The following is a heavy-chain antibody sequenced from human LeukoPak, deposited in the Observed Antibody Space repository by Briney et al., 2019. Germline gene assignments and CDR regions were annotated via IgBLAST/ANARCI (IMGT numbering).Heavy chain of an antibody. J-gene: IGHJ4*02. CDR2: ISSDGRNK. V-gene: IGHV3-30*04. CDR3: AREYRSAWTSFDY. D-gene: IGHD6-19*01. CDR1: GFTFSTYT. Sequence: GGSLRLSCAASGFTFSTYTMNWVGQAPGKGLEGVSFISSDGRNKYYADSVKGRFTISRDNSESTLFLQMNSLRAEDTAVYYCAREYRSAWTSFDYWGQGTLVTVSS.